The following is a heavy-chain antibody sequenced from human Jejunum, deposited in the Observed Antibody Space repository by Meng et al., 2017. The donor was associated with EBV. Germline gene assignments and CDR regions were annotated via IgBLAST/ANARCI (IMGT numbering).Heavy chain of an antibody. V-gene: IGHV3-23*01. J-gene: IGHJ4*02. CDR2: ISGSGAGT. CDR3: AKAHYFETSGPLNY. CDR1: GFSFSSYA. Sequence: EVLLLDSGGCVVQPGGSLRLVCAASGFSFSSYAMNWVRRAPGKGLEWVSTISGSGAGTYYADSVKGRFTISRDNSKNTLYLQLDSLTAEDTAVYYCAKAHYFETSGPLNYWGQGTLVTVSS. D-gene: IGHD3-22*01.